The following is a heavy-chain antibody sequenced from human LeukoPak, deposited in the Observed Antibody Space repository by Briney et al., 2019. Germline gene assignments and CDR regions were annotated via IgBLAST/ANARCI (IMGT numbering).Heavy chain of an antibody. V-gene: IGHV4-59*12. J-gene: IGHJ6*03. Sequence: SETLSLTCTVSGASMSTYYWSWIRQPPGKGLEWIAYIYHSGSTNYNPSLKSRVTISVDTSKNQFSLNLGSVTAADTAVYYCARGKNGDYVYYYYYMDVWDKGTTVTVSS. CDR1: GASMSTYY. CDR3: ARGKNGDYVYYYYYMDV. CDR2: IYHSGST. D-gene: IGHD4-17*01.